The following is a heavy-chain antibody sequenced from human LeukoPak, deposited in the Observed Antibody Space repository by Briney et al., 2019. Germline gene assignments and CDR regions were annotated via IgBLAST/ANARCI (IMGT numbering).Heavy chain of an antibody. CDR1: GFTFSNYW. J-gene: IGHJ4*02. D-gene: IGHD2-15*01. V-gene: IGHV3-7*01. Sequence: GGSLRLSCAASGFTFSNYWMSLVRQAPRKGLEWVANINQGGSDKSYVDSVKGRFTISRDNDKNSLYLEMNSLRVEDTAMYYCARTSRSSSIDDWGQGTLVTVSS. CDR2: INQGGSDK. CDR3: ARTSRSSSIDD.